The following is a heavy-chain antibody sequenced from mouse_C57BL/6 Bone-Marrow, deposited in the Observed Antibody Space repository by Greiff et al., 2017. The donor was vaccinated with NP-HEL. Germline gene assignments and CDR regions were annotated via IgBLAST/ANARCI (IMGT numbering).Heavy chain of an antibody. CDR3: TDDYEGWFAY. J-gene: IGHJ3*01. CDR1: GFTFSNYW. Sequence: EVKLVESGGGLVQPGGSMKLSCVASGFTFSNYWMNWVRQSPEKGLEWVAQIRLKSDNYATHYAESVKGRFTISRDDSKSSVYLQMNNLRAEDTGIYYCTDDYEGWFAYWGQGTLVTVSA. CDR2: IRLKSDNYAT. V-gene: IGHV6-3*01. D-gene: IGHD2-4*01.